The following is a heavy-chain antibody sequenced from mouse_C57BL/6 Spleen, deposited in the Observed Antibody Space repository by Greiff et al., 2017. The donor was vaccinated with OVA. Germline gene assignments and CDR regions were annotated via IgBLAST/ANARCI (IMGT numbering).Heavy chain of an antibody. CDR3: AQMYGYDGYLDD. J-gene: IGHJ2*01. D-gene: IGHD2-2*01. Sequence: QVTLKESGPGILQPSQTLSLTCSFSGFSLSTSTMGIGWIRQPSGKGLEWLAHIWWNDDMYSNPSLKSRLTLSTDTSNNQVYLKITSVDTADTATYYCAQMYGYDGYLDDGGQGTTRTGSS. CDR1: GFSLSTSTMG. CDR2: IWWNDDM. V-gene: IGHV8-5*01.